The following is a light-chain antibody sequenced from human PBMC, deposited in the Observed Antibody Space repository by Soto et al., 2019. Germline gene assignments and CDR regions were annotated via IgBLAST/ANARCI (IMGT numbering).Light chain of an antibody. CDR1: SSNIGAGYH. Sequence: QSVLTQPPSVSGAPGQRVTISCTGSSSNIGAGYHVHWYQQLPGTAPKVLIYGNNNRPSGVPDRFSGSKSGTSASLAITGLQAEDEADYYCQSYDSSLGAYVFGTGTKVTVL. J-gene: IGLJ1*01. V-gene: IGLV1-40*01. CDR3: QSYDSSLGAYV. CDR2: GNN.